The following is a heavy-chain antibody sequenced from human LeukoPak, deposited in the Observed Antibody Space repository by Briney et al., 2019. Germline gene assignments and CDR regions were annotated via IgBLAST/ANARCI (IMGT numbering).Heavy chain of an antibody. CDR3: ARGGGYSYGYAFDY. CDR2: ISSSSSTI. CDR1: GFTFSSYN. D-gene: IGHD5-18*01. Sequence: GGSLRLSCAASGFTFSSYNMNWVRQAPGKGLEWVSYISSSSSTIYYADSVKGRFTISRDNAKNSLYLQMNSLRAEDTAVYYCARGGGYSYGYAFDYWGQGTLVIVSS. V-gene: IGHV3-48*01. J-gene: IGHJ4*02.